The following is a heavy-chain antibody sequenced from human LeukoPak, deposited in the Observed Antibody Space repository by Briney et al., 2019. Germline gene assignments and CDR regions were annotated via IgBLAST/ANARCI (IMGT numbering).Heavy chain of an antibody. D-gene: IGHD5/OR15-5a*01. CDR3: ARRGPPTVSRLDFDY. V-gene: IGHV4-34*01. CDR2: INHSGST. Sequence: PSETLSLTCAVYGGSFSGYYWSWIRQPPGKGLEWIGEINHSGSTNYNPSLKSRVTISVDTSKNQFSLKLSSVTAADTAVYYCARRGPPTVSRLDFDYWGQGTLVTVSS. J-gene: IGHJ4*02. CDR1: GGSFSGYY.